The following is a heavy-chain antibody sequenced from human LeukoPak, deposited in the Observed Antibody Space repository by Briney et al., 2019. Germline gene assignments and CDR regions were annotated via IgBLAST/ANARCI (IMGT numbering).Heavy chain of an antibody. D-gene: IGHD3-10*01. CDR1: GFTFSSYA. CDR2: ISGSGGST. Sequence: PGGSLRLSCAASGFTFSSYAMSWDRQAPGKGLEWVSAISGSGGSTYYADSVKGRFTISRDNSKNTLYLQMNSLRAEDTAVYYCAKEGYYGSGSSPFDYWGQGTLVTVSS. J-gene: IGHJ4*02. CDR3: AKEGYYGSGSSPFDY. V-gene: IGHV3-23*01.